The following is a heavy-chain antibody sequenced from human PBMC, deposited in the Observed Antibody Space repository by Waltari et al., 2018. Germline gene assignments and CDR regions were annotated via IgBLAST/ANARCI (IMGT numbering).Heavy chain of an antibody. CDR3: AINQY. CDR1: VINFSNYW. J-gene: IGHJ4*02. CDR2: IKPDGSEK. Sequence: EVQLVESGGGLVQPGGSLRLSCVVSVINFSNYWMKWGRQTPGKGLEWVAKIKPDGSEKYYVDSVKGQLTISRDNAKNSLFLQMNSLSVDDTGVYYCAINQYWGQGTLVTVSS. V-gene: IGHV3-7*01.